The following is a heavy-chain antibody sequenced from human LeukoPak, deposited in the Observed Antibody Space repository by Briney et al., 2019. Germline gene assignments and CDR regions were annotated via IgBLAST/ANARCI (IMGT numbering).Heavy chain of an antibody. CDR1: GCTFSSYA. V-gene: IGHV3-30-3*01. Sequence: GRSLRLSCAASGCTFSSYAMHWVRQDPPKGLEGLAVISYHGSNKYYADSAKRRFTMSRDNSKNTLYLQMTSLRAEDTAVYYCARAMVEMATIPWVWGQGTLVTVSS. J-gene: IGHJ4*02. D-gene: IGHD5-24*01. CDR2: ISYHGSNK. CDR3: ARAMVEMATIPWV.